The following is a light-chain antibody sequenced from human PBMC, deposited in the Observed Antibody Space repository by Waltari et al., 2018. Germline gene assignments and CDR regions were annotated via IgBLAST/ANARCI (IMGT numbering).Light chain of an antibody. V-gene: IGKV1-17*03. Sequence: DIQMTQSPSAMSASVGYRVAITCRERQGMKNFLAWFQQKPGKVPMRLLSAASSLQSGVPSRFSGRGSGTEFTLTFRGLQPEDFATYYCRQHNTYPWTFGQGTKVEIK. CDR2: AAS. J-gene: IGKJ1*01. CDR3: RQHNTYPWT. CDR1: QGMKNF.